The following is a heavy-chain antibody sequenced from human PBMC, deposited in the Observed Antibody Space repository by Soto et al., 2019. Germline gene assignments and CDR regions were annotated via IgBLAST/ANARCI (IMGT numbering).Heavy chain of an antibody. V-gene: IGHV4-4*09. CDR2: IFHTGST. D-gene: IGHD2-8*02. Sequence: QVQLQESGPGLVKPSETLSLTCTVSRVSISDYFWSWIRQPPGKGLEWIGYIFHTGSTNYNPSLKSRVTISLDTSKKQFSLKRNSVTAADTAVYYCATQRLCTGGHCWNWFDPWGQGTLVTVSS. CDR1: RVSISDYF. CDR3: ATQRLCTGGHCWNWFDP. J-gene: IGHJ5*02.